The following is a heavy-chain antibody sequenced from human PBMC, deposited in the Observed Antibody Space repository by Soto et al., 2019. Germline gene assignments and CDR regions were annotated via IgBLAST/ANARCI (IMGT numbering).Heavy chain of an antibody. J-gene: IGHJ3*02. V-gene: IGHV1-46*01. CDR1: GYTFTSYY. Sequence: ASVKVSCKASGYTFTSYYIHWVRQAPGQGLEWMGIINPSGGSTSYAQKFQGRVTITADESTSTAYMELSSLRSEDTAVYYCARGRVTMIVVAQYAFDIWGQGTMVTVSS. D-gene: IGHD3-22*01. CDR2: INPSGGST. CDR3: ARGRVTMIVVAQYAFDI.